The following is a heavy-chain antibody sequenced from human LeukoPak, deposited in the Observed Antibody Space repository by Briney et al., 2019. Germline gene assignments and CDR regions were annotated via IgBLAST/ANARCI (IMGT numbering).Heavy chain of an antibody. D-gene: IGHD1-26*01. J-gene: IGHJ3*01. CDR3: ARVIGGFIFHAFDV. V-gene: IGHV3-64*01. Sequence: PGGSLRLSCAASGFTFSNYAMHWVRQAPGKGLEYVSVISSNGGSTYYANSVKGRFTISRDNSKNTLYLQMGSLRTEDMAVYYCARVIGGFIFHAFDVWGQGTMVTVSS. CDR1: GFTFSNYA. CDR2: ISSNGGST.